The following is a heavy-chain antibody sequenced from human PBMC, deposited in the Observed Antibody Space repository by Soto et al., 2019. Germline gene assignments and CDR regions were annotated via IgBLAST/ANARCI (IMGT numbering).Heavy chain of an antibody. CDR3: TRAAGTGGFDY. V-gene: IGHV3-49*03. J-gene: IGHJ4*02. CDR1: GFTFGDYA. Sequence: GGSLRLSCTASGFTFGDYAMSWFRQAPGKGLEWVGFIRSKAYGGTTEYAASVKGRFTISRDDSKSIAYLQMNSLKTEDTAVYYCTRAAGTGGFDYWGQGTLVTVSS. CDR2: IRSKAYGGTT. D-gene: IGHD6-19*01.